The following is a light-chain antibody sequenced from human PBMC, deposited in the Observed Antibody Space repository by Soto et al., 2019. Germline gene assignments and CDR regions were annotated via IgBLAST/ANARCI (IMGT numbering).Light chain of an antibody. Sequence: QTVVTQEPSFSVSPGGTVTLTCGLSSGSVSTSNYPSWYQQTPGQAPRTLVYSTNTRSSGVPDRLSGSILGNKAALTITGAQADDESDYYCVLYMGSGIWVFGGGTQLTVL. CDR2: STN. CDR3: VLYMGSGIWV. V-gene: IGLV8-61*01. CDR1: SGSVSTSNY. J-gene: IGLJ3*02.